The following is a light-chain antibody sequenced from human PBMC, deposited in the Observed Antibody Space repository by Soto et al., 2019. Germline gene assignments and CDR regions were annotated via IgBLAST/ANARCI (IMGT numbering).Light chain of an antibody. Sequence: QSALTQPPSASGSPGQSVTIFCTGTSSDVGGYKYVSWYQQYPGKAPKVMIYEVSKRPSGVPDRFSGSKSGNTASLTVSGLQADDEADYFCTSYAGSNNYVFGTGTKLTVL. J-gene: IGLJ1*01. CDR1: SSDVGGYKY. V-gene: IGLV2-8*01. CDR2: EVS. CDR3: TSYAGSNNYV.